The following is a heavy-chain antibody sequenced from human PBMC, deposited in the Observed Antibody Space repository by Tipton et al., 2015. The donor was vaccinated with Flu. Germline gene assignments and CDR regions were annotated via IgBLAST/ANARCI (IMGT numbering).Heavy chain of an antibody. Sequence: SLRLSCAASGFTFSSYAMSWVRQAPGKGLEWVGFIRSKAYGGTTEYAASVKGRFTISRDDSKSIAYLQMNSLKTEDTAVYYCTRDSGFLEWFYDYWGQGTLVTVSS. CDR1: GFTFSSYA. CDR2: IRSKAYGGTT. CDR3: TRDSGFLEWFYDY. D-gene: IGHD3-3*01. J-gene: IGHJ4*02. V-gene: IGHV3-49*04.